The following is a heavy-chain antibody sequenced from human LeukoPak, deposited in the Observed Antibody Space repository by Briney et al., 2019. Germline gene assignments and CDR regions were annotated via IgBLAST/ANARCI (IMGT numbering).Heavy chain of an antibody. CDR3: AGGWKSIAARPPDYYMDV. V-gene: IGHV1-69*05. J-gene: IGHJ6*03. CDR1: GYTFISYG. D-gene: IGHD6-6*01. Sequence: GASVKVSCKASGYTFISYGITRVRQAPGQGLEWMGGIIPIFGTANYAQKFQGRVTITTDESTSTAYMELSSLRSEDTAVYYCAGGWKSIAARPPDYYMDVWGKGTTVTVSS. CDR2: IIPIFGTA.